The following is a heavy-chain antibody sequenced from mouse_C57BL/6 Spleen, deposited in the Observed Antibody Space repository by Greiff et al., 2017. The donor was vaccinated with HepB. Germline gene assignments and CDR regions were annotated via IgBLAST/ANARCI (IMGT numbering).Heavy chain of an antibody. J-gene: IGHJ1*03. D-gene: IGHD1-1*01. CDR3: ARYIYYYGSPWYFDV. V-gene: IGHV7-3*01. CDR1: GFTFTDYY. Sequence: EVQVVESGGGLVQPGGSLSLSCAASGFTFTDYYMSWVRQPPGKALEWLGFIRNKANGYTTEYSASVKGRFTISRDNSQSILYLQMNALRAEDSATYYCARYIYYYGSPWYFDVWGTGTTVTVSS. CDR2: IRNKANGYTT.